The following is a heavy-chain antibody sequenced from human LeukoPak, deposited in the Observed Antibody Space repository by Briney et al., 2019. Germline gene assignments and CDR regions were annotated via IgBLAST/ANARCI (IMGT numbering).Heavy chain of an antibody. J-gene: IGHJ4*02. CDR1: AYSFTNYW. Sequence: GESLKISCKASAYSFTNYWIAWVRQMPGRGLEWMVIINPSDSDTRYSPSFQGQVTISADKSISTAYLQWSSLKASDSAMYYCARAWNFDYWGQGTLVTVSS. D-gene: IGHD1-1*01. V-gene: IGHV5-51*01. CDR2: INPSDSDT. CDR3: ARAWNFDY.